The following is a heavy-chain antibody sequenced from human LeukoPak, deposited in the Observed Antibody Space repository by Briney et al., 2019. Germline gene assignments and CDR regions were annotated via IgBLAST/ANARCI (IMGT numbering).Heavy chain of an antibody. CDR2: IWYDGTNK. J-gene: IGHJ5*02. CDR3: AKDGSGGGWKWFDP. Sequence: GGSLRLSCAASGFTFSSYGFHWVRQAPGKGLEWVAVIWYDGTNKYYADSVKGRFTISRDSSKNTLYLQMNSLRAEDTAVYYCAKDGSGGGWKWFDPWGQGTLVTVSS. CDR1: GFTFSSYG. D-gene: IGHD2-15*01. V-gene: IGHV3-33*06.